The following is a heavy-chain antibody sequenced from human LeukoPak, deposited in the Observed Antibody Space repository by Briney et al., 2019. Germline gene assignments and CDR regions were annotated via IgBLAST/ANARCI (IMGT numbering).Heavy chain of an antibody. CDR2: IIPIFGTA. J-gene: IGHJ5*02. CDR3: ASSPGPLYGGSGWFDP. Sequence: SVKVSCKASGGTFSSYAISWVRQAPGQGLEWMGGIIPIFGTANYAQKFQGRVTMTEDTSTDTAYMELSSLRSEDTAVYYCASSPGPLYGGSGWFDPWGQGTLVTVSS. CDR1: GGTFSSYA. D-gene: IGHD4-23*01. V-gene: IGHV1-69*06.